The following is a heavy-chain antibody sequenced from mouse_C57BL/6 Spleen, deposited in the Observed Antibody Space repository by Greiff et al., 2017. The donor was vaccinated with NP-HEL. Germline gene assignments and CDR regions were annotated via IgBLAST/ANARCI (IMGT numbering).Heavy chain of an antibody. V-gene: IGHV5-6*01. CDR1: GFTFSSYG. CDR3: ARHDGSSLFDY. J-gene: IGHJ2*01. CDR2: ISTAGSDT. D-gene: IGHD1-1*01. Sequence: EVQVVQSGGDLVKPGGSLKLSCAASGFTFSSYGMSWVRQTPDQGLEWVATISTAGSDTSYPHSLKGRFTISGDNAKTTLYLQMSRLKSEDTAMYYCARHDGSSLFDYWGQGTTLTVSS.